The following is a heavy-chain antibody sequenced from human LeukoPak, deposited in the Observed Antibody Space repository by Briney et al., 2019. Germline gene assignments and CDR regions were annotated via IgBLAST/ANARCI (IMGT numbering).Heavy chain of an antibody. D-gene: IGHD3-22*01. V-gene: IGHV3-48*01. J-gene: IGHJ4*02. CDR3: ARDERGSGDL. CDR2: ITSSSSTI. Sequence: PGGSLRLSCAASGFTFSTYTMNWVRQAPGKGLEWVSYITSSSSTIYYADSVKGRFTISRDNAKNSLYLQMNSLRAEDTAVYYCARDERGSGDLWGQGTLVTVSS. CDR1: GFTFSTYT.